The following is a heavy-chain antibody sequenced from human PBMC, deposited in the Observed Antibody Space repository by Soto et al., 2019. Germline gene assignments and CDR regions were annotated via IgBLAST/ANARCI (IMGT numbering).Heavy chain of an antibody. J-gene: IGHJ4*02. CDR1: GFTFSRHA. V-gene: IGHV3-23*01. CDR2: ITGSGGST. Sequence: EVQLLESGGALVQPGGSLRLSCAASGFTFSRHAMSWVRQAPGKGLEWVSAITGSGGSTYYADSVKGRFTISRDNSKNTLYLQMNSLIAEDTAVYYCAKVMGAYVTQYYLDYWGQGTLVTVSS. D-gene: IGHD3-16*01. CDR3: AKVMGAYVTQYYLDY.